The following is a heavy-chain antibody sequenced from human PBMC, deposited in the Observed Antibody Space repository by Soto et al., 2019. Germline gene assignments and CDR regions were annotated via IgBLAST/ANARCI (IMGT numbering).Heavy chain of an antibody. Sequence: EVQLVESGGGLVQPGGSLRLSCAASGFTFSRDWMHWVRQAPGKGLVWVSRIKYDGSSTNYADSVKGRFTISRDNAKNTVYLQMNSLRDEDTAVYYCARGAFGNYYVDYWGQGAQVTVAS. CDR1: GFTFSRDW. CDR3: ARGAFGNYYVDY. J-gene: IGHJ4*02. D-gene: IGHD3-10*01. V-gene: IGHV3-74*01. CDR2: IKYDGSST.